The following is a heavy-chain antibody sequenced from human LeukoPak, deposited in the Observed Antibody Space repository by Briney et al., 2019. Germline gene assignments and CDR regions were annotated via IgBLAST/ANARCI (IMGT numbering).Heavy chain of an antibody. D-gene: IGHD1-14*01. Sequence: PGRSLRLSCAASGFTFSSYWMHWVRQVPGKGPVWVARINPGGSSITYADSVKGRFTISRDNAKNTLYLQTDSLRAEDTGVYYCARSNQADDYWGQGTLVTVSS. V-gene: IGHV3-74*01. CDR2: INPGGSSI. CDR1: GFTFSSYW. J-gene: IGHJ4*02. CDR3: ARSNQADDY.